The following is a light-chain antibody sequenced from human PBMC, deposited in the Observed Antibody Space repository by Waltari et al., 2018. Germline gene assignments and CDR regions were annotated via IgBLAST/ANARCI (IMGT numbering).Light chain of an antibody. CDR3: QHYVRLPAT. J-gene: IGKJ1*01. V-gene: IGKV3-20*01. Sequence: IVLMQSPGTLSLSPGERATLSCRASQSISTFLAWYQQRPGQAPRLLIYATSSRATGIPDRFSGSGSGTDFSLTISRLEPEDFAVYYCQHYVRLPATFGQGTKVEIK. CDR1: QSISTF. CDR2: ATS.